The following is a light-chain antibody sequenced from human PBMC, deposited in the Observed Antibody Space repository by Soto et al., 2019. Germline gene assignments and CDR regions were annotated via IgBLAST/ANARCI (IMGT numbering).Light chain of an antibody. Sequence: EIVLTQSPGTVSLSPGESAALSCRASQSVSNDFVAWYQRKPGQAPRLLIYGASYRATDIPYRFTGSGSGTDFTLTITRLEPDDLAVYYCQQYGGSPPTFGQGTKVEVK. CDR1: QSVSNDF. CDR3: QQYGGSPPT. J-gene: IGKJ1*01. V-gene: IGKV3-20*01. CDR2: GAS.